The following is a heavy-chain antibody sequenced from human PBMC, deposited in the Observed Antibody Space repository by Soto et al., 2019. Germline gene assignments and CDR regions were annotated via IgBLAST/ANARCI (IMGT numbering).Heavy chain of an antibody. J-gene: IGHJ4*02. CDR1: GGTFSSHS. Sequence: VQLMQSGAAVKQPGSSVKVSCKASGGTFSSHSINWVRQAPGQGLEWMGGIITLFGTANYAQNFQGRVTITADQSTSTAYMELNSLRSDDTAVYYCAREVGYGDFSAALLDRGQGTLVTVSS. CDR3: AREVGYGDFSAALLD. V-gene: IGHV1-69*01. D-gene: IGHD4-17*01. CDR2: IITLFGTA.